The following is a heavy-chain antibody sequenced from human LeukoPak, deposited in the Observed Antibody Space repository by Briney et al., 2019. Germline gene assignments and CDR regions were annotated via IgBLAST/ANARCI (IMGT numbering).Heavy chain of an antibody. CDR3: PGGNYGDQGGFFFSDY. J-gene: IGHJ4*02. D-gene: IGHD4-17*01. V-gene: IGHV3-11*01. CDR2: ISSSGSTI. CDR1: GFTFSDYY. Sequence: PGGSLRLSCAASGFTFSDYYMSWIRQAPGKGLEWVSYISSSGSTIYYADSVKGRFTISRDNAKNSLYPQMNSLRAEDTAVYYCPGGNYGDQGGFFFSDYWGQGTLVTVSS.